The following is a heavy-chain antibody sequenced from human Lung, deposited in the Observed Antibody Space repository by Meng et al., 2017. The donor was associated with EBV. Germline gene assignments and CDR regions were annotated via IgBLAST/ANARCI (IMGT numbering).Heavy chain of an antibody. CDR3: ARGGWSSSWGN. V-gene: IGHV4-4*02. D-gene: IGHD6-13*01. J-gene: IGHJ4*02. Sequence: HVQLEGSGRVRVKPAGPLPPLCPVSAGPLRGDNWWGWVRQPPGKGLEWIGKIHHSGSTNYNPSLKSRVTISVDTSKNQFSLKLSSVTAADTAVYYCARGGWSSSWGNWGQGTLVTVSS. CDR1: AGPLRGDNW. CDR2: IHHSGST.